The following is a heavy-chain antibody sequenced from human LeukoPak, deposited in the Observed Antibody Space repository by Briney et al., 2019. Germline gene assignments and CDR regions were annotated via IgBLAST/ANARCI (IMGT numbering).Heavy chain of an antibody. D-gene: IGHD5-24*01. Sequence: PGGSLRLSCVASGFTFSSYEMNWVRQAPGEGLEWVSYISSSGGTKYYADSVKGRFTISRDNAKNSLHPQMSSLTAEDTAFYYCAREGKDTDDYTGAIDYWGQGTLVTVSS. CDR1: GFTFSSYE. V-gene: IGHV3-48*03. CDR2: ISSSGGTK. CDR3: AREGKDTDDYTGAIDY. J-gene: IGHJ4*02.